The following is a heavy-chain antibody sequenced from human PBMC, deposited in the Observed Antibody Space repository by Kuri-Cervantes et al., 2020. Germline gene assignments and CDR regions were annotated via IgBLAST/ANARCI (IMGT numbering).Heavy chain of an antibody. CDR3: ASPVQQLSGSYGEMYFDY. J-gene: IGHJ4*02. CDR2: MNPNGGDV. D-gene: IGHD1-26*01. V-gene: IGHV1-8*02. Sequence: ASVKVSCKASGYTFSTYDINWVRQGPGQGLEWIGWMNPNGGDVGYSQKFRGRVTMTRSNSIGTAYMELSSLRSEDTAVYYCASPVQQLSGSYGEMYFDYWGQGTLVTVSS. CDR1: GYTFSTYD.